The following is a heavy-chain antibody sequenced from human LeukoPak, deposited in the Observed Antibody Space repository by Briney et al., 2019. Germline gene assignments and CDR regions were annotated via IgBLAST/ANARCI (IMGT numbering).Heavy chain of an antibody. V-gene: IGHV3-7*01. CDR1: GFTFSSHW. Sequence: GGSLRLSCAASGFTFSSHWMSWVRQAPGKGLEWVANIVQDGSQKYYVDSVKGRFTISRDNGKNSLYLQMNSLRAEDTAVYYCARTDAVAGPLDYWGQGTLVTVSS. D-gene: IGHD6-19*01. CDR2: IVQDGSQK. J-gene: IGHJ4*02. CDR3: ARTDAVAGPLDY.